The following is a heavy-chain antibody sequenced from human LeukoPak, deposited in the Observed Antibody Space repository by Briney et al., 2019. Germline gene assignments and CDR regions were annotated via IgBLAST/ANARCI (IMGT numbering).Heavy chain of an antibody. Sequence: SETLSLTCTVSGGSISSYYWSWIRQPPGKGLEWIGYIYYSGSTNYNPSLKSRVTISVDTSKNQFSLKLSSVTAADTAVYYCARTYDSSGYYGRAFDIRGQGTMVTVSS. V-gene: IGHV4-59*01. CDR1: GGSISSYY. CDR3: ARTYDSSGYYGRAFDI. CDR2: IYYSGST. J-gene: IGHJ3*02. D-gene: IGHD3-22*01.